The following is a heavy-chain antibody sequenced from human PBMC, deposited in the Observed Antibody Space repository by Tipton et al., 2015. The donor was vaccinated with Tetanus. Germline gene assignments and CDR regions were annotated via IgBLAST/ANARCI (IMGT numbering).Heavy chain of an antibody. CDR3: AKTGWFGHMPAFDF. Sequence: TLSLTCTVSGGSISSRSYYWSWIRQHPVKGLEWIGYIYYTGSTYYNPSLKSRVIISADTSKNQFSLKLSSVTAADTAVYYCAKTGWFGHMPAFDFWGQGALVTVSS. V-gene: IGHV4-31*03. J-gene: IGHJ4*02. CDR2: IYYTGST. CDR1: GGSISSRSYY. D-gene: IGHD3-10*01.